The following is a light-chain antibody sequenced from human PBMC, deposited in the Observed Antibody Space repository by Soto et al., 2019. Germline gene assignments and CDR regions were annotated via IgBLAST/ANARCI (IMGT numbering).Light chain of an antibody. CDR2: GAS. V-gene: IGKV3-20*01. CDR1: QSVSSSY. CDR3: QQYGSSPWT. J-gene: IGKJ1*01. Sequence: EIGLTQSPGTLSLSPGERATLSCRASQSVSSSYLAWYQQKPGQPPRLLIFGASSRATGIPDRFSGSGSGTDFTLTISRLEPEDFAVYYCQQYGSSPWTFGQGTQVEI.